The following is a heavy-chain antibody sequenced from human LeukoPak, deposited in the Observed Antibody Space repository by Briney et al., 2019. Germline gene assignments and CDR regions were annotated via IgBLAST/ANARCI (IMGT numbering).Heavy chain of an antibody. CDR1: GGSISSSSYY. CDR2: IYYSGST. CDR3: ARHLPSYDPDAFDI. D-gene: IGHD5-12*01. Sequence: SETLSLTCTDSGGSISSSSYYWGWIRQPPGKGLEWIGSIYYSGSTYYNPSLKSRVTISVDTSKNQFSLKLSSVTAADTAVYYCARHLPSYDPDAFDIWGQGTMVTVSS. V-gene: IGHV4-39*01. J-gene: IGHJ3*02.